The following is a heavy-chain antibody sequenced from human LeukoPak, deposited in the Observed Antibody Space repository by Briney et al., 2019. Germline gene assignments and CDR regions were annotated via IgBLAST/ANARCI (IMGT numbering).Heavy chain of an antibody. D-gene: IGHD2-2*01. J-gene: IGHJ6*04. CDR1: GYTFTSYY. V-gene: IGHV1-46*01. CDR3: ARDICCGYQLLRGIDYYYYGMDV. CDR2: INPSGGST. Sequence: ASVKVSCKASGYTFTSYYMHWVRQAPGQGLEWMGIINPSGGSTSYAQKFQGRVTMTRDTSTSTVYMELSSLRSEDTAVYYCARDICCGYQLLRGIDYYYYGMDVWGKGTTVTVSS.